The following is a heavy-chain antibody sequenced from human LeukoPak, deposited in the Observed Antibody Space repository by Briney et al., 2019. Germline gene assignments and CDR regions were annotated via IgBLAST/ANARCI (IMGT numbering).Heavy chain of an antibody. V-gene: IGHV3-15*01. CDR2: IKSRTDGGAT. J-gene: IGHJ4*02. CDR1: GFTFSNLW. D-gene: IGHD6-19*01. CDR3: STYTSGSVSY. Sequence: KAGGSLRLSCAASGFTFSNLWMTWVRQAPGKGLEWAGRIKSRTDGGATDYAAPVKGRFTISRDDSKNTLYLQMNSLKTEDTAVYYCSTYTSGSVSYWGQGTLVTVSS.